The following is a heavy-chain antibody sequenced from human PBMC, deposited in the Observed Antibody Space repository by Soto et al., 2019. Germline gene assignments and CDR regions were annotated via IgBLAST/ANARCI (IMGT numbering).Heavy chain of an antibody. CDR2: TYYRSKWYN. CDR1: GDSVSSNSAA. V-gene: IGHV6-1*01. Sequence: SQTLSLTCAISGDSVSSNSAAWNWIRQSPSRGLEWLGRTYYRSKWYNDYAVSVQSRITINPDTSKNQFSLQLNSVTPEDTAVYYCARDQGFLRINWFDPWGQGTLVTVSS. J-gene: IGHJ5*02. D-gene: IGHD5-12*01. CDR3: ARDQGFLRINWFDP.